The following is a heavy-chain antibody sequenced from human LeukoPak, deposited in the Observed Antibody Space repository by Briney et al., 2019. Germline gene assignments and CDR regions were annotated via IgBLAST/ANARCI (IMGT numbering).Heavy chain of an antibody. CDR2: IYTSGST. J-gene: IGHJ4*02. V-gene: IGHV4-4*07. CDR1: GGSISSYY. D-gene: IGHD5-18*01. CDR3: ARDVGGYNYGYSPDY. Sequence: SETLSLTCTVSGGSISSYYWGWIRQPAGKGLEWIGRIYTSGSTTYNSSLKSRVTMSVDTSKNQFSLKLRSVTAADTAVYYCARDVGGYNYGYSPDYWGQGTLVSVSS.